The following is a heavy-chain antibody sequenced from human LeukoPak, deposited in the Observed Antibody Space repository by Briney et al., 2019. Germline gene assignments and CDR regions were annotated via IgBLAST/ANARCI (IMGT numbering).Heavy chain of an antibody. CDR2: MNPNSGNT. J-gene: IGHJ6*03. CDR1: GYTFTSYD. CDR3: AIKSSLYYYYYMDV. V-gene: IGHV1-8*01. Sequence: ASVKVSCKASGYTFTSYDINWVRQATGQGLEWMGWMNPNSGNTGYAQKFQGRVTMTRNTSISTAYMEPSSLRSEDTAVYYCAIKSSLYYYYYMDVWGKGTTVTVSS.